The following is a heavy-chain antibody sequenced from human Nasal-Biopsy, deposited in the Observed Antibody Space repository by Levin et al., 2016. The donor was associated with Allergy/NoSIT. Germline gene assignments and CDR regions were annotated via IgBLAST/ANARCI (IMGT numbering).Heavy chain of an antibody. CDR2: IRGEPRGGTT. CDR3: TSGSRCQTCPLDV. V-gene: IGHV3-49*01. Sequence: GGSLRLSCTGSGFTFGDHDMSWFRQAPGKGLEWVGFIRGEPRGGTTMYAASLKGRFSISRDGSRSIAYLQMNSLKTEDTAVYYCTSGSRCQTCPLDVWGQGTTVTVSS. J-gene: IGHJ3*01. CDR1: GFTFGDHD.